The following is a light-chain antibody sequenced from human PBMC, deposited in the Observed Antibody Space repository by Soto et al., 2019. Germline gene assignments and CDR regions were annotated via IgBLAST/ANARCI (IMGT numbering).Light chain of an antibody. V-gene: IGLV2-23*02. CDR2: EVN. CDR1: SSDIGSYYC. Sequence: QSALAQPASVSGSPGQSITISCSGTSSDIGSYYCVSWYQQHPGKAPKLIIYEVNKRPSGVSNRFSGSKSGNMASLTISGLHMEDEADYYCCSYAGSPTFAVFGGGTKLTVL. CDR3: CSYAGSPTFAV. J-gene: IGLJ2*01.